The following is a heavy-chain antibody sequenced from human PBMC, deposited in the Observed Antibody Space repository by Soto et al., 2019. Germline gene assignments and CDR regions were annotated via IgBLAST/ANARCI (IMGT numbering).Heavy chain of an antibody. J-gene: IGHJ4*02. D-gene: IGHD1-26*01. CDR1: GFPFSTFA. V-gene: IGHV3-23*01. Sequence: GGSLILSCAASGFPFSTFAMNWVRQAPGKGLEWVSGITGGSGFTFYADSVKGRFTISRDDSENTLFLQMSSLRAEDTAKYYCAKSGPTNYFDFWGQGTQVTVS. CDR3: AKSGPTNYFDF. CDR2: ITGGSGFT.